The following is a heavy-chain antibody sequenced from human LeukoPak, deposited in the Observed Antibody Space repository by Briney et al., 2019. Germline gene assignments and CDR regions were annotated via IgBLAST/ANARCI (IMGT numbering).Heavy chain of an antibody. CDR3: ARVSMTTMYYFDY. V-gene: IGHV3-7*01. CDR2: IKQDGSEK. J-gene: IGHJ4*02. CDR1: GFTFSSYW. Sequence: GGSLRLSCAASGFTFSSYWMSWVRQAPGKGLEWVANIKQDGSEKYYVDSVKGRFTISRDNAKNTLYLQMNSLRDEDTAVYYCARVSMTTMYYFDYWGQGTLVTVSS. D-gene: IGHD5-24*01.